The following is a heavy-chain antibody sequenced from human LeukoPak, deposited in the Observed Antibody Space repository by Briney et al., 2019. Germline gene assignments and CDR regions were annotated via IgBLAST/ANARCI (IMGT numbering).Heavy chain of an antibody. V-gene: IGHV3-7*01. CDR2: IKPDGGEK. D-gene: IGHD6-13*01. J-gene: IGHJ6*02. Sequence: GGSLRLSCAASGFTFNSYWMSWVRQAPGKGLEWVANIKPDGGEKSYVDSVNGRFTISRDNTKNSLYLQMNSLRAEDTAVYYCARDGVWVIASSSFFYGMDVWGQGTTVTVSS. CDR1: GFTFNSYW. CDR3: ARDGVWVIASSSFFYGMDV.